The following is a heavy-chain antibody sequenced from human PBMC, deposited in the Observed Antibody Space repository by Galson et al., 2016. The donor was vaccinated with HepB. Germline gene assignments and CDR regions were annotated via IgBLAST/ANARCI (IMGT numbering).Heavy chain of an antibody. CDR1: GFSFSTYT. J-gene: IGHJ4*02. V-gene: IGHV3-23*01. D-gene: IGHD1/OR15-1a*01. Sequence: SLRLSCAASGFSFSTYTMNWVRQAPGKGLEWVSGISDSGGSTYFADSVMGRFTISRDNSKNTLYLQMNSLRVDGTAVYYCAKGTTLQVHFGYFDHWGQGTLVTVSS. CDR2: ISDSGGST. CDR3: AKGTTLQVHFGYFDH.